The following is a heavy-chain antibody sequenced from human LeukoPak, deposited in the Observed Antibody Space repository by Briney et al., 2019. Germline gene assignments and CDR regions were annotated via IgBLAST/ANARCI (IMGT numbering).Heavy chain of an antibody. V-gene: IGHV3-30-3*01. CDR2: ISYDGSNK. D-gene: IGHD3-16*02. Sequence: PGRSLRLSCAASGFTFSSYAMHWVRQAPGKGLGWVAVISYDGSNKYYADSVKGRFTISRDNSKNTLYLQMNSLRAEDTAVYYCARDGLSHYYYYGMDVWGQGTTVTVSS. J-gene: IGHJ6*02. CDR3: ARDGLSHYYYYGMDV. CDR1: GFTFSSYA.